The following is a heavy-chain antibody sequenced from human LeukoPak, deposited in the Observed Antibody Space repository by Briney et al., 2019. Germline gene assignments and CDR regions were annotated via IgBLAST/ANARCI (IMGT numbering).Heavy chain of an antibody. J-gene: IGHJ4*02. Sequence: KPSETLSLTCAVYGGSFSGYYWSWIRQPTGKGLEWIGEINHSGSTNYNPSLESRITISVDTSKNQFSLKLNSVTAADTAVYYCARGRAGYMIRGVCDYWGQGTPVTVSS. CDR3: ARGRAGYMIRGVCDY. CDR2: INHSGST. CDR1: GGSFSGYY. D-gene: IGHD3-10*01. V-gene: IGHV4-34*01.